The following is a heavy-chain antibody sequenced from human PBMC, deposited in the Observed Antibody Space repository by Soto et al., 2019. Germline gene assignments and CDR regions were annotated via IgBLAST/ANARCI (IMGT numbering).Heavy chain of an antibody. V-gene: IGHV3-30*18. CDR3: AKGEDWSGYDLGMDV. D-gene: IGHD3-3*01. J-gene: IGHJ6*02. Sequence: QVQLVESGGGVVQPGRSLRLSCAASGFTFSSYGMHWVRQAPGKGLEWVAVISYDGSNKYYADSVKGRFTISRDNSKNPLYLQMNSLRAADTAVYYCAKGEDWSGYDLGMDVWGQGATVTVAS. CDR2: ISYDGSNK. CDR1: GFTFSSYG.